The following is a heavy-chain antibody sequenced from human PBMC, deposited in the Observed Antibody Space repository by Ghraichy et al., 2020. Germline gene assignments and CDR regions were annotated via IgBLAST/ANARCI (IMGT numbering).Heavy chain of an antibody. CDR3: AKDEGSGGGSSWYGYYYYYGMDV. V-gene: IGHV3-30*18. J-gene: IGHJ6*04. Sequence: GGSLRLSCAASGFTFSSYGMHWVRQAPGKGLEWVAVISYDGSNKYYADSVKGRFTISRDNSKNTLYLQMNSLRAEDTAVYYCAKDEGSGGGSSWYGYYYYYGMDVWGKGTTVTVSS. CDR2: ISYDGSNK. CDR1: GFTFSSYG. D-gene: IGHD6-13*01.